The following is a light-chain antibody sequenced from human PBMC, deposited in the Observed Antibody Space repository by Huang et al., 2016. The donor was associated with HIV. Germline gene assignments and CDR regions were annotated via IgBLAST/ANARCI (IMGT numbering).Light chain of an antibody. CDR1: QDISNY. CDR2: DAS. CDR3: QHYDDPYT. J-gene: IGKJ2*01. V-gene: IGKV1-33*01. Sequence: DIQMTQSPSSLSASVGDRVTITCQASQDISNYLSWYQHKPGRAPKPLIFDASRLETGVPSRVGGSGSGTYFTLTIASLQPEDVATYYCQHYDDPYTFGQGTKLEIK.